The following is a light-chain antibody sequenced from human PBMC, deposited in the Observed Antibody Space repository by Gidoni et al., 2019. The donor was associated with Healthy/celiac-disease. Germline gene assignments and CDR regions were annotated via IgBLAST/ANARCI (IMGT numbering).Light chain of an antibody. V-gene: IGKV3-20*01. Sequence: EAVLTHSPGTLALSPGERATLSCRASQSVSSSYLAWYQQKPGQAPRLLIYGASSRATCIPDKFSGSGSGTDFTLTISRLEPEGFAVYYCQEYGSSPWTFGQGTKVEIK. CDR2: GAS. CDR1: QSVSSSY. CDR3: QEYGSSPWT. J-gene: IGKJ1*01.